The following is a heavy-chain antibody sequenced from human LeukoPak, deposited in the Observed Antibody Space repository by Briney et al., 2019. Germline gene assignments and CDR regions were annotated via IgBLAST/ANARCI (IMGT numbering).Heavy chain of an antibody. Sequence: IPGGSLRLSCAASGFTFSNAWMNWVRQAPGKGLEWVGRIKSKTEGGTTDYAAPVKGRFTISRDDSKNTLYLQMNSLKTEDTAVYYCTTCYNWNDPLGYWGQGTLVTVSS. CDR1: GFTFSNAW. CDR3: TTCYNWNDPLGY. CDR2: IKSKTEGGTT. J-gene: IGHJ4*02. V-gene: IGHV3-15*07. D-gene: IGHD1-20*01.